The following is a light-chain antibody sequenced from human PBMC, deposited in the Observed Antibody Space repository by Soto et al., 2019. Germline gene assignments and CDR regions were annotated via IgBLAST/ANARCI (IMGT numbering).Light chain of an antibody. J-gene: IGKJ1*01. Sequence: EIVLTQSPGTLSLSPGERATLSCRASQSVSSSYLAWYQQKPGQAPRLLIYGASSRATGIPDRFSGSGSGTDFTLTISRLEPEDFAVYYCQHYYNWPTFGQGTKVDIK. CDR3: QHYYNWPT. CDR2: GAS. CDR1: QSVSSSY. V-gene: IGKV3-20*01.